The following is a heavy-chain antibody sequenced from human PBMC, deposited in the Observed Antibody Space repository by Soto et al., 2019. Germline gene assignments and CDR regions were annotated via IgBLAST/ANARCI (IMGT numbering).Heavy chain of an antibody. D-gene: IGHD5-18*01. J-gene: IGHJ6*02. CDR3: AKSGLVDTASPVPYYYGMDV. V-gene: IGHV3-23*01. CDR2: ISGSGGST. CDR1: GFTFSSYA. Sequence: PGGSLRLSCAASGFTFSSYAMSWVRQAPGKGLEWVSAISGSGGSTYYADSVKGWFTISRDNSTNTLYMQMNSLRAEDTAVYYCAKSGLVDTASPVPYYYGMDVWGQGTTVTVSS.